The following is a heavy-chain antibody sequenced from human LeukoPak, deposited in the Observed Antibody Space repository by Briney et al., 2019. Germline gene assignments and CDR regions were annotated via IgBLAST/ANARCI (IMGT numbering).Heavy chain of an antibody. J-gene: IGHJ4*02. Sequence: GGSLRLSCAASGFTITTNYMNWVRQAPGKGLEWVSVIYGDDETNYADSVKGRFTISRDNSKNTLYLQMNSLRAEDTAVYYCAKGGVWFGEFKNYYFDYWGQGTLVTVSS. CDR3: AKGGVWFGEFKNYYFDY. CDR2: IYGDDET. D-gene: IGHD3-10*01. CDR1: GFTITTNY. V-gene: IGHV3-53*01.